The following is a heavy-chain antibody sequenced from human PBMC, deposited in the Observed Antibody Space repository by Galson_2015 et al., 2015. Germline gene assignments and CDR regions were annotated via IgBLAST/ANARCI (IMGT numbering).Heavy chain of an antibody. J-gene: IGHJ4*02. CDR2: INTNTGNP. CDR1: GYTFTSYG. Sequence: SVKVSCKASGYTFTSYGISWVRQAPGQGLEWMGWINTNTGNPTYAQGFTGRFVFSLDTSVSTAYLQISSLKAEDTAVYYCARLTGLNKYCSSTSCSLLPDYWGQGTLVTVSS. V-gene: IGHV7-4-1*02. CDR3: ARLTGLNKYCSSTSCSLLPDY. D-gene: IGHD2-2*01.